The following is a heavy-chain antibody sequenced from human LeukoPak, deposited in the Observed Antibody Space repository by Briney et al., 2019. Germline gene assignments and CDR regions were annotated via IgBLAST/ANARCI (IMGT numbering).Heavy chain of an antibody. CDR3: ARVGAYCTSTSCLDY. V-gene: IGHV1-69*05. Sequence: ASVKVSCKASGGTFSSYAISWVRQAPGQGLEWMGGIIPIFGTANYAQKFQGRVTMTTDTSTSTAYMELRSLTSDDTAVYYCARVGAYCTSTSCLDYWGQGTLVTVSS. CDR2: IIPIFGTA. CDR1: GGTFSSYA. D-gene: IGHD2-2*01. J-gene: IGHJ4*02.